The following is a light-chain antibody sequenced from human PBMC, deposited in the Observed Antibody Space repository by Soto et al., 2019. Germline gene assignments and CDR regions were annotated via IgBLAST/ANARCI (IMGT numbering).Light chain of an antibody. J-gene: IGLJ7*01. V-gene: IGLV2-14*01. CDR2: DVS. CDR3: SSYTSSSTLCV. Sequence: QSVLTQPASVSGSPGQSITISCTGTSSDVGGYNYVSWYQQHPGKAPKLMIYDVSNRPSGVSNRFSGSKSGNTASLTISGLQAEDEADYYCSSYTSSSTLCVFGTGTQLT. CDR1: SSDVGGYNY.